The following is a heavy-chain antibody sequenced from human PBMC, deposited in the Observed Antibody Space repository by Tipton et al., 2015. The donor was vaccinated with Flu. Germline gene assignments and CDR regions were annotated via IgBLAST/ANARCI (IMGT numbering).Heavy chain of an antibody. V-gene: IGHV4-59*01. D-gene: IGHD3-16*01. Sequence: TLSLTCSVSGGSISDYRWSWLRQSPEKGLEWIGYMYYSGYINYNPPLKSRVTMSLDTSENQLSLELSSLTAADTAVYYCARVAFIHDNRDYYYYSGLDVWGQGTTVTVS. CDR2: MYYSGYI. J-gene: IGHJ6*02. CDR3: ARVAFIHDNRDYYYYSGLDV. CDR1: GGSISDYR.